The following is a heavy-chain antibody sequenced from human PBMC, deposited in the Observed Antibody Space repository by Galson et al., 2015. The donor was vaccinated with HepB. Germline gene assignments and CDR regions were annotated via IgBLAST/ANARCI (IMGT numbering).Heavy chain of an antibody. CDR1: GFTFSSYA. D-gene: IGHD5-18*01. CDR2: IWYDGSNK. V-gene: IGHV3-33*08. CDR3: ARLIQLWNYYYYGMDV. Sequence: SLRLSCAASGFTFSSYAMHWVRQAPGKGLEWVAVIWYDGSNKYYADSVKGRFTISRDNSKNSLYLQMNSLRDEDTAVYYCARLIQLWNYYYYGMDVWGQGTTVTVSS. J-gene: IGHJ6*02.